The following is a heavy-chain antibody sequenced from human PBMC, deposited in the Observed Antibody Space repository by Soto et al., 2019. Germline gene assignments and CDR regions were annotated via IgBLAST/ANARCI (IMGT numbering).Heavy chain of an antibody. Sequence: GESLRLSFAASGFTFSSYAMSWVRQAPGKGLEWVSAISGSGGSTYYADSVKGRFTISRDNSKNTLYLQMNSLRAEDTAVYYCAKERSGGYDSDYWGQGTLVTVSS. V-gene: IGHV3-23*01. CDR3: AKERSGGYDSDY. D-gene: IGHD5-12*01. CDR1: GFTFSSYA. J-gene: IGHJ4*02. CDR2: ISGSGGST.